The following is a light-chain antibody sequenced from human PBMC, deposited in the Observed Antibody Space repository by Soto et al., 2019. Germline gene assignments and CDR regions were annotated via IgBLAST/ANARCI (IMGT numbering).Light chain of an antibody. V-gene: IGKV3-20*01. CDR1: QSVSSSY. CDR2: DAS. CDR3: QQYGSSPPWT. J-gene: IGKJ1*01. Sequence: IVLRQSTGTLSLSAGQRETLTCRAIQSVSSSYLAGYQQKPGQAPRLLIYDASSRATGIPDRFSGSGSGTDFTLTISRLEPADFAVYYCQQYGSSPPWTFGQGTKVDIK.